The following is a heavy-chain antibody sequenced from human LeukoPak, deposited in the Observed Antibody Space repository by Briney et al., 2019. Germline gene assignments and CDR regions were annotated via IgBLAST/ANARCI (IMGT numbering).Heavy chain of an antibody. CDR3: AKDSSSSWYYFDC. CDR1: GFTFSSYA. CDR2: ISTSGGVT. Sequence: PGGSLRLSCAASGFTFSSYALSWVRQAPGKGLEWVSHISTSGGVTYYADSVKGRFTTSRDNSKNTLYLQMNSLRAEDTAVYYCAKDSSSSWYYFDCWGQGALVTVSS. V-gene: IGHV3-23*01. J-gene: IGHJ4*02. D-gene: IGHD6-13*01.